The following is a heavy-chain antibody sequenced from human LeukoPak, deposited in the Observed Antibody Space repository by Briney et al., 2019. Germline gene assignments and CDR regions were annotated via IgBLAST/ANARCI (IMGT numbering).Heavy chain of an antibody. CDR2: IIPIFGTA. Sequence: ASVKVSCKASGGTFSSYAISWVRQAPGQGVEWMGGIIPIFGTANYAQKFQGRVTITPDESTSTAYMELSSLRSEDTAVYYCAGGTYYYDSSGYSHFDYWGQGTLVTVSS. D-gene: IGHD3-22*01. J-gene: IGHJ4*02. CDR3: AGGTYYYDSSGYSHFDY. CDR1: GGTFSSYA. V-gene: IGHV1-69*13.